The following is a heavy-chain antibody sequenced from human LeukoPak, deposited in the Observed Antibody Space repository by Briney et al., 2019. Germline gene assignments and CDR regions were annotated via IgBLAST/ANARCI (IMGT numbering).Heavy chain of an antibody. CDR3: ARGHSSSWYAVDY. V-gene: IGHV3-30*04. Sequence: PGGSLRLSCAASGFTFSSYAMHWVRQAPGKGLEWVAVISYDGSNKYYADSVKGRFTISRDNSKNTLYLQMNSLRAEDTAVYYCARGHSSSWYAVDYWGQGTLVTVSS. D-gene: IGHD6-13*01. CDR2: ISYDGSNK. J-gene: IGHJ4*02. CDR1: GFTFSSYA.